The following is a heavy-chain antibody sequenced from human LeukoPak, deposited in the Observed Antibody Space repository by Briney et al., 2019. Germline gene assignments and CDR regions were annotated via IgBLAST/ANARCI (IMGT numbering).Heavy chain of an antibody. CDR1: GYSFTNYW. CDR3: ARAWNFDY. Sequence: GESLKISCKGSGYSFTNYWIAWVRQMPGRGLEWMVIIEPSDSDTRYSPSFQGQVTISADKSISTAYLQWSSLKASDSAMYYCARAWNFDYWGQGTLVTVSS. J-gene: IGHJ4*02. V-gene: IGHV5-51*01. D-gene: IGHD1-1*01. CDR2: IEPSDSDT.